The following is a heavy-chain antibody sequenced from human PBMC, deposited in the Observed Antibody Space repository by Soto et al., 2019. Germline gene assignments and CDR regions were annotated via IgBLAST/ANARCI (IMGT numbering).Heavy chain of an antibody. CDR3: ARDGYYDYVWGSYRSLLYYYYGMDV. J-gene: IGHJ6*02. D-gene: IGHD3-16*02. V-gene: IGHV1-18*01. CDR1: GYAFTSYG. CDR2: ISAYNGNT. Sequence: ASVKVSCKASGYAFTSYGISWVRQAPGQGLEWMGWISAYNGNTNYAQKLQGRVTMTTDTSTSTAYMELRSLRSDDTAVYYCARDGYYDYVWGSYRSLLYYYYGMDVWGQGTTVTVSS.